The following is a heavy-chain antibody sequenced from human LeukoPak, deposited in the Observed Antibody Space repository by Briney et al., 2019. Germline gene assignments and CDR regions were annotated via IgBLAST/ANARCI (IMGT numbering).Heavy chain of an antibody. V-gene: IGHV4-59*08. CDR2: IYYSGST. D-gene: IGHD6-19*01. J-gene: IGHJ5*02. CDR3: ARGDRMYSSGWYGLSWFDP. CDR1: GGSISSYY. Sequence: PSETLSLTCTVSGGSISSYYWSWIRQPPGKGLEWIGYIYYSGSTNYNPSLKSRVTISVDTSKNQFSLKLSSVTAADTAVYYCARGDRMYSSGWYGLSWFDPWGQGTLVTVSS.